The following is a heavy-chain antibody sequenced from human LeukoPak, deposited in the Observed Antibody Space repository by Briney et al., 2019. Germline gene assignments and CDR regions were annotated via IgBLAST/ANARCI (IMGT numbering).Heavy chain of an antibody. D-gene: IGHD2-2*01. CDR1: GGSISSSSYY. Sequence: SETLSLTCTVSGGSISSSSYYWGWIRQPPGKGLEWIGSIYYSGSTYYNPSLKSRVTISVDTSKNQFSLKLSSVTAADTAVYYCARPGGYCSSTSCYSGPGDYSMDVWAKGPRSPSP. CDR3: ARPGGYCSSTSCYSGPGDYSMDV. CDR2: IYYSGST. J-gene: IGHJ6*02. V-gene: IGHV4-39*01.